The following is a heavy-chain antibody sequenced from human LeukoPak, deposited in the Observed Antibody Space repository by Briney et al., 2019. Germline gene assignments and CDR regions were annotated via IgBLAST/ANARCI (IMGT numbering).Heavy chain of an antibody. Sequence: GGSLRLSWAASGFTFSSYAMSWVRQAPGKGLKWVSAISGSGGSTYYADSVKGRFTISRDNSKNTLYLQMNSLRAEDTAVYYCAKLHGSGSYYNRAYYFDYWGQGTLVSVSS. V-gene: IGHV3-23*01. CDR2: ISGSGGST. D-gene: IGHD3-10*01. J-gene: IGHJ4*02. CDR3: AKLHGSGSYYNRAYYFDY. CDR1: GFTFSSYA.